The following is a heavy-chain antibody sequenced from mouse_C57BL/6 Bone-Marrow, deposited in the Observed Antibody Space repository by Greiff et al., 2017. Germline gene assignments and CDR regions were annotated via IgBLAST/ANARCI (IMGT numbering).Heavy chain of an antibody. Sequence: DVHLVESGGDLVKPGGSLKLSCAASGFTFSSYGMSWVRQTPDKRLEWVATISRGGGYTYYPDNVKGRSTISRDKAKNTLYLQMGSLQTEDTALEYFARKGLGLRRGYYAMDYWGQGTSVTVSS. V-gene: IGHV5-6*01. D-gene: IGHD2-2*01. J-gene: IGHJ4*01. CDR2: ISRGGGYT. CDR1: GFTFSSYG. CDR3: ARKGLGLRRGYYAMDY.